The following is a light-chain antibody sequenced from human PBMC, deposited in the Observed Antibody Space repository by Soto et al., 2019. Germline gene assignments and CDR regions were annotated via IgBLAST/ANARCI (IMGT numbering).Light chain of an antibody. CDR1: ALPKNF. J-gene: IGLJ1*01. CDR2: EDN. V-gene: IGLV3-10*01. CDR3: YSTDISGNHWGV. Sequence: SYELTQPPSVSVSPGQTARITCSGDALPKNFAYWYQQKSGQAPVLVIYEDNKRPSGIPERFSGSSSGTMATLTISGAQVEDEADYYCYSTDISGNHWGVFGTGTKVTVL.